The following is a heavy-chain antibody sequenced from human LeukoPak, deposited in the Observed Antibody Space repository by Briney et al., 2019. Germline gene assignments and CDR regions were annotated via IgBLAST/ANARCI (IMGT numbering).Heavy chain of an antibody. V-gene: IGHV3-30*04. Sequence: GGPLRLSCAASGFIFSSSAMHWFRQAPGKGLEFVAVISSDGTSEYYADSVRGRFTVSRDNSKNTVFLQMNSLSTEDTAVFYCARGERWLQSPGNYWGQGTLVTVSS. CDR2: ISSDGTSE. CDR3: ARGERWLQSPGNY. CDR1: GFIFSSSA. D-gene: IGHD5-24*01. J-gene: IGHJ4*02.